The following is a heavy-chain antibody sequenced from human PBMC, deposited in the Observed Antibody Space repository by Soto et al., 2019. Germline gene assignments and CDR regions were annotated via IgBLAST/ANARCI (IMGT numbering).Heavy chain of an antibody. CDR3: AKDRYLDHESRGYWFDN. V-gene: IGHV3-23*01. Sequence: EVQLLESGGDLIQPGGSLRLSCAASGFTFNIYAMTWVRQAPGKGLEWVSAISRYGDITYYADSVEGRFSISRDNSKNTLYLQMSSLRAEDTAVYYCAKDRYLDHESRGYWFDNWGQGTLVTVSS. CDR2: ISRYGDIT. J-gene: IGHJ4*02. D-gene: IGHD2-8*02. CDR1: GFTFNIYA.